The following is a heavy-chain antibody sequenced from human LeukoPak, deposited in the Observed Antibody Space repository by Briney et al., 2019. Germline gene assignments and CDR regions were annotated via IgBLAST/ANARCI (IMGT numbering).Heavy chain of an antibody. V-gene: IGHV3-11*01. CDR3: AKIPWAYGQLSDY. CDR1: GFTSSDYY. CDR2: ISSSGSTT. D-gene: IGHD3-10*01. Sequence: GGSLRLSCAASGFTSSDYYMRWIRQAPGKGLEWVSYISSSGSTTYYADSVKGRFTISRDNSKNTLYLQMNSLRAEDTAVYYCAKIPWAYGQLSDYWGQGTLVTVSS. J-gene: IGHJ4*02.